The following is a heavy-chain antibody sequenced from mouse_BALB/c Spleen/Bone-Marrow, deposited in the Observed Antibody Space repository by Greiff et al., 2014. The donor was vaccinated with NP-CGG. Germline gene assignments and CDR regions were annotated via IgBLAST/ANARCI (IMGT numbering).Heavy chain of an antibody. CDR1: GFDFSRYW. CDR2: INPDSSTI. J-gene: IGHJ2*01. Sequence: EVKVIESGGGLVQPGGSLKLSCAASGFDFSRYWMSWVRQAPGKGLEWIGEINPDSSTINYTPSLKDKFIISRDNAKNTLYLRMSKVRSEDTALYYCARQAYYGNSDYWGQGTTLTVST. V-gene: IGHV4-1*02. D-gene: IGHD1-1*01. CDR3: ARQAYYGNSDY.